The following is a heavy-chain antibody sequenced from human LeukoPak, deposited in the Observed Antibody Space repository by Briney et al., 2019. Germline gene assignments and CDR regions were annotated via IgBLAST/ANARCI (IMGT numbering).Heavy chain of an antibody. D-gene: IGHD5-18*01. CDR1: GFTFTSYV. CDR3: AKSSHSNAWDDFDY. Sequence: GESLRLSCAASGFTFTSYVMNWVRQAPGQGLEWASTIADSGGDTYYADSVKGRFTVSRDDSENTLYLQMHSLRAEDTATYYCAKSSHSNAWDDFDYWGQGTLVTVSS. V-gene: IGHV3-23*01. J-gene: IGHJ4*02. CDR2: IADSGGDT.